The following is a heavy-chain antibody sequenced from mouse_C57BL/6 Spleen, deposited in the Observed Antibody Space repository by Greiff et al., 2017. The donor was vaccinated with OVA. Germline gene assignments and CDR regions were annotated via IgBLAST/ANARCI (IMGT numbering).Heavy chain of an antibody. CDR1: GYTFTDYY. J-gene: IGHJ2*01. Sequence: VQLQQSGPVLVKPGASVKMSCKASGYTFTDYYMNWVKQSHGKSLEWIGVINPYNGGTSYNQKFKGKATLTVDKSSSTAYMELNSLTSEDSAVYYCARDPLYYGSSYDYWGQGTTLTVSS. CDR2: INPYNGGT. D-gene: IGHD1-1*01. V-gene: IGHV1-19*01. CDR3: ARDPLYYGSSYDY.